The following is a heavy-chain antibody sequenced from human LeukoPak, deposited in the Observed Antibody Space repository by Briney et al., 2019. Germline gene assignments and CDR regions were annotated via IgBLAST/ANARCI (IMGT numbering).Heavy chain of an antibody. CDR1: GYTFTGYY. V-gene: IGHV1-2*02. J-gene: IGHJ3*02. CDR2: INPNSGGT. D-gene: IGHD5-24*01. CDR3: ARVRRWLDAFDI. Sequence: ASVKVSCKASGYTFTGYYMHWVRQAPGRGLEWMGWINPNSGGTNYAQKFQGRVTMTRDTSISTAYMELSRLRSDDTAVYYCARVRRWLDAFDIWGQGTVVTVSS.